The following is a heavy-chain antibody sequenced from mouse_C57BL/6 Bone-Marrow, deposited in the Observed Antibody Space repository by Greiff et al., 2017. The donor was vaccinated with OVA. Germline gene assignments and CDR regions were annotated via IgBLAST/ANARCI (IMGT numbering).Heavy chain of an antibody. CDR3: ARSNYGGLAMDY. J-gene: IGHJ4*01. Sequence: VQGVESGPELVKPGASVKISCKASGYSFTIDYIHWVKQRPGQGLEWIGWSYPGSVNTKYNEKFKGKATLTADTSSSTAYMQLSSLTSEDSEVYYCARSNYGGLAMDYWGQGTSVTVSS. CDR2: SYPGSVNT. D-gene: IGHD2-5*01. V-gene: IGHV1-66*01. CDR1: GYSFTIDY.